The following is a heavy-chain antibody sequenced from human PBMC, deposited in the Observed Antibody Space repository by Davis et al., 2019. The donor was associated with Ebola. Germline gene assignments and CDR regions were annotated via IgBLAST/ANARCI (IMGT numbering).Heavy chain of an antibody. CDR1: GFTFSSYG. CDR3: VRDGIATFGKVKYYYGMDV. Sequence: PGGSLRLSCAASGFTFSSYGMHWVRQAPGKGLVWVSRIKSDGSTIYADSVKGRFTISRDNAKNTLYLQMNSLRVEDTAVYYCVRDGIATFGKVKYYYGMDVWGKGTTVTVSS. D-gene: IGHD6-13*01. V-gene: IGHV3-74*01. J-gene: IGHJ6*04. CDR2: IKSDGST.